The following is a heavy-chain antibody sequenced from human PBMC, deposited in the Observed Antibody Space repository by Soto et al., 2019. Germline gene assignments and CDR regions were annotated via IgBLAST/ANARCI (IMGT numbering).Heavy chain of an antibody. V-gene: IGHV4-59*01. Sequence: PSETLSLTCTVSGGSLSTYYWSWIRQPPGKGLEWIVYMSYSGSSNYNPSLKSRVTMSVDTSKNQVSLKLSSVTAADTAVYYCANTRITSTAATFAPWGQGTLVTVS. CDR2: MSYSGSS. CDR3: ANTRITSTAATFAP. D-gene: IGHD1-20*01. CDR1: GGSLSTYY. J-gene: IGHJ5*02.